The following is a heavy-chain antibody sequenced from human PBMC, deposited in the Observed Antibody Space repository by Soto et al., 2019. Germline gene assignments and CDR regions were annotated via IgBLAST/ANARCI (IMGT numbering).Heavy chain of an antibody. CDR2: IKQDGSEK. Sequence: EVQLMESGGGLVQPGGSLRLSCAASGFTFSSYWMSWVRQAPGKGLEWVANIKQDGSEKYYVDSVKGRFTISRDNAKNSLYLQMNSLRAEDTAVYYCARVEGYCSGGSCYYYYGMDVWGQGTTVTVSS. V-gene: IGHV3-7*03. CDR3: ARVEGYCSGGSCYYYYGMDV. J-gene: IGHJ6*02. D-gene: IGHD2-15*01. CDR1: GFTFSSYW.